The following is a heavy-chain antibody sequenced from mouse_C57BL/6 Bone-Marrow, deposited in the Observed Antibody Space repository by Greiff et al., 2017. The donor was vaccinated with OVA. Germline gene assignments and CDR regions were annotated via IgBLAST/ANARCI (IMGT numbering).Heavy chain of an antibody. CDR2: IDPSDSYT. V-gene: IGHV1-50*01. J-gene: IGHJ4*01. Sequence: QVQLQQPGAELVKPGASVKLSCKASGYTFTSYWMKWVKQRPGQGLEWIGEIDPSDSYTNYNQKFKGKATLTVDTSSSTAYMQLSSLTSEDSAVYYCARNYYGSSLYYAMDYWGQGTSVTVSS. CDR1: GYTFTSYW. CDR3: ARNYYGSSLYYAMDY. D-gene: IGHD1-1*01.